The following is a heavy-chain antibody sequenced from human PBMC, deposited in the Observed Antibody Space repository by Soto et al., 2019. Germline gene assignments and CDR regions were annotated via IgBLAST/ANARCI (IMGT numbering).Heavy chain of an antibody. J-gene: IGHJ6*02. V-gene: IGHV1-69*13. CDR2: IIPIFGTA. D-gene: IGHD2-15*01. Sequence: SLKVSCKASGGTFSSYAISWVRQAPGQGLEWMGGIIPIFGTANYAQKFQGRVTITADESTSTAYMELSSLRSEDTAVYYCARDGVRPYCSGGSCYSSYYYYGMDVWGQGTTVTVSS. CDR1: GGTFSSYA. CDR3: ARDGVRPYCSGGSCYSSYYYYGMDV.